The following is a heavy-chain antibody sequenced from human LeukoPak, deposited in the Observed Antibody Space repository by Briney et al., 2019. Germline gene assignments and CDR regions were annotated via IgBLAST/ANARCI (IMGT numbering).Heavy chain of an antibody. Sequence: GASVKVSCKASGYTFTSYGISWVRQAPGHGLEWMGWISAYNGNTNYAQKLQGRVTMTTDTSTSTAYMELRSLRSDDTAVYYCAVSSSSHPNDYWGQGTLVTVSS. D-gene: IGHD6-6*01. V-gene: IGHV1-18*01. CDR1: GYTFTSYG. CDR3: AVSSSSHPNDY. CDR2: ISAYNGNT. J-gene: IGHJ4*02.